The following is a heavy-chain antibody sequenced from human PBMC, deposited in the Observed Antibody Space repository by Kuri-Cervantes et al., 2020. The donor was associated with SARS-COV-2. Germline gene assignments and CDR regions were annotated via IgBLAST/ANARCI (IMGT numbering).Heavy chain of an antibody. D-gene: IGHD3-3*01. CDR3: ARAVYDFWSGYSHYYYYYGMDV. V-gene: IGHV4-34*01. CDR2: INHSGST. J-gene: IGHJ6*02. Sequence: ESLKISCAASGFKFSRTDMHWIRQPPGKGLEWIGEINHSGSTNYNPSLKSRITISVDTSKNQFSLKLSSVTAADTAVYYCARAVYDFWSGYSHYYYYYGMDVWGQGTTVTVSS. CDR1: GFKFSRTD.